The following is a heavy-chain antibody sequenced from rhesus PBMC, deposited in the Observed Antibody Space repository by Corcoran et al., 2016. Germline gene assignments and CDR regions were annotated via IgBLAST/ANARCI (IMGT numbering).Heavy chain of an antibody. V-gene: IGHV4-81*01. D-gene: IGHD1-26*01. Sequence: QVQLQESGPGLVKPSETLSLTCAVSGGSISGYYWSWIRQPPGKGREWIGNIDGIIAGTNYNPSLKSRVTISKDTSKNQFSLKLSSVTAADTAVYYCARELNYVDYGLDSWGQGVVVTVSS. J-gene: IGHJ6*01. CDR1: GGSISGYY. CDR2: IDGIIAGT. CDR3: ARELNYVDYGLDS.